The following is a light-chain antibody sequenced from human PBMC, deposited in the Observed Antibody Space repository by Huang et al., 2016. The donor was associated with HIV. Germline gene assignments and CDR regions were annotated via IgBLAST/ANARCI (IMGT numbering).Light chain of an antibody. CDR3: QQRNSWPLT. CDR1: QSVGSY. CDR2: DTS. V-gene: IGKV3-11*01. J-gene: IGKJ4*01. Sequence: EIVLTQSPPSLSLSPGERGSLSCRASQSVGSYLTWYQQRPGQGPRLLIYDTSNRAPGVPDRFSGGGSGTDFTLTITGLEPEDLAVYYCQQRNSWPLTFGGGTKVEI.